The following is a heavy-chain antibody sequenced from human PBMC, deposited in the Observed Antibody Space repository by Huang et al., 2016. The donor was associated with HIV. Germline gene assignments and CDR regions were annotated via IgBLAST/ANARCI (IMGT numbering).Heavy chain of an antibody. CDR1: GFAFSDYS. CDR2: SFDRLLV. J-gene: IGHJ6*04. CDR3: AKGIIKKGLTFVDGYAPHTLYLYSGMDV. D-gene: IGHD3-16*01. V-gene: IGHV3-9*01. Sequence: MESGGGVVQPGKSMRLSCKASGFAFSDYSMYWVCQASVKVPVGVAVFSFDRLLVDYKESVRGRFTVSRENNKNLVFWDLANAKVDDTAMYYCAKGIIKKGLTFVDGYAPHTLYLYSGMDVWGKGTPVIVSS.